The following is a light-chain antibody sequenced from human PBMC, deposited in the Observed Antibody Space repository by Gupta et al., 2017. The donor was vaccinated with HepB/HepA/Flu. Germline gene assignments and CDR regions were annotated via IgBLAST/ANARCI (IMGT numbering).Light chain of an antibody. V-gene: IGKV3-20*01. J-gene: IGKJ3*01. CDR3: QQYGSSPFT. CDR1: QSVSSSY. Sequence: EIVLTQPPGTLPLSPGERATRSCRASQSVSSSYLAWYQQKPGQAPRLLIYGASSRATGIPDRFSGSRSGTDFTLTISRLDPEDFAVYYCQQYGSSPFTFGPGTKVDIK. CDR2: GAS.